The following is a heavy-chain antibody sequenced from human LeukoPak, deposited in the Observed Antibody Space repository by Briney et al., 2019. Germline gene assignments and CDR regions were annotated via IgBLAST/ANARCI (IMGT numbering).Heavy chain of an antibody. Sequence: ASVKVSCKVSGYTLTELSMHWVRQAPGKGLEWMGRFDPEDGETIYAQKFQGRVTMTEDTSTNTAYMELSSLRSEDTAVYYCATQQLVRFVLRFQHWGQGTLVAVSS. D-gene: IGHD6-13*01. CDR2: FDPEDGET. J-gene: IGHJ1*01. CDR3: ATQQLVRFVLRFQH. V-gene: IGHV1-24*01. CDR1: GYTLTELS.